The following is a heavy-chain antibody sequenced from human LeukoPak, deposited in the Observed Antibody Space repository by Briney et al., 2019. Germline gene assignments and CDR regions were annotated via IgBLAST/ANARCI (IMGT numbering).Heavy chain of an antibody. V-gene: IGHV3-7*01. CDR2: IKQDGSEK. CDR1: GFTFSSYW. CDR3: ARDLNYYDSSGYRSLGY. J-gene: IGHJ4*02. D-gene: IGHD3-22*01. Sequence: PGGSLRLSCAASGFTFSSYWMSWVRQAPGKGLEWVANIKQDGSEKYYVDSVKGRFTISRDNAKNSLYLQMNSLRAEDTAVYYCARDLNYYDSSGYRSLGYWGQGTLVTVSS.